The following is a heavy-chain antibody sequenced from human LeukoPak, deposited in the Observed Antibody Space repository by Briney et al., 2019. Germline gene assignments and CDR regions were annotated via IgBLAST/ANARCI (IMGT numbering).Heavy chain of an antibody. CDR2: IYHTGST. CDR1: GGSISSGGYF. D-gene: IGHD5-24*01. Sequence: SQTLSLTCTVSGGSISSGGYFWSWIRQPPGKGLEWIGYIYHTGSTYYNPSLKSRVTISVDRSKNQFSLKLSSVTAADTAVYYCARVSRDGYNVDYWGQGTLVTVSS. CDR3: ARVSRDGYNVDY. V-gene: IGHV4-30-2*01. J-gene: IGHJ4*02.